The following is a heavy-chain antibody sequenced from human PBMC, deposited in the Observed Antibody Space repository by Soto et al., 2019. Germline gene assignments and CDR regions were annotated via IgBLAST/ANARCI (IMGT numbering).Heavy chain of an antibody. CDR3: ARDRTATVTTDAFDI. CDR1: GGSISSGGYY. J-gene: IGHJ3*02. CDR2: IYYSGST. D-gene: IGHD4-17*01. V-gene: IGHV4-31*03. Sequence: SETLSLTCTVSGGSISSGGYYWSWIRQHPGKGLEWIGYIYYSGSTYYNPSLKSRVTISVDTSKNQFSLKLSSVTAADTAVYYCARDRTATVTTDAFDIWGQGTMVTVSS.